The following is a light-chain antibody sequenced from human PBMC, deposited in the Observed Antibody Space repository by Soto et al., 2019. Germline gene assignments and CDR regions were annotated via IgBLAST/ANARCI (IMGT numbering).Light chain of an antibody. J-gene: IGLJ1*01. V-gene: IGLV2-14*03. Sequence: QSALTQPASVSGSPGQSITISCTGTSSDIGAYNYVSWYQQHPGKAPKLVIYDVSNRPSGVSNRFSGSKSGNTASLTISGLQTEDEADYYCSSFTTRTTLGVFGTGTQLTVL. CDR3: SSFTTRTTLGV. CDR1: SSDIGAYNY. CDR2: DVS.